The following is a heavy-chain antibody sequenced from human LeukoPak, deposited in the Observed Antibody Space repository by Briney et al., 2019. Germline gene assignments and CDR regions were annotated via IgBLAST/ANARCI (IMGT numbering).Heavy chain of an antibody. CDR3: AREVASAGLDY. J-gene: IGHJ4*02. V-gene: IGHV4-59*01. D-gene: IGHD5-12*01. CDR2: IYYSGST. Sequence: SETLSLTCTVSGGSISSYYWSWIRQPPGKGLEWIGYIYYSGSTNYTPSLKSRATISVDTSKNQFSLKLSSVTAADTAVYYCAREVASAGLDYWGQGTLVTVSS. CDR1: GGSISSYY.